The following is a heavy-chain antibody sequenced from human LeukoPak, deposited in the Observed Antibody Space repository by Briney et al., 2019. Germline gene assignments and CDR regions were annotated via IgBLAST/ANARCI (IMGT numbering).Heavy chain of an antibody. CDR1: GFTFDHYS. CDR3: AKDGKNYFDY. V-gene: IGHV3-43*01. Sequence: GGSLRLSCAASGFTFDHYSMHWVRQAPGKGLEWVSPISWDGGSTYYADSVKGRFTISRDNSKNSLSLQMNSLRAEDTALYYCAKDGKNYFDYWGQGTLVTVSS. CDR2: ISWDGGST. J-gene: IGHJ4*02.